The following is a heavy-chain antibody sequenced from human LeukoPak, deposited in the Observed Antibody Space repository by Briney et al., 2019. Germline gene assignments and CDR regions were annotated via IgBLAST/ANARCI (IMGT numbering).Heavy chain of an antibody. CDR3: AKSYDFWSGYYTAY. Sequence: GGSLRLSCAASGFTFSSYAMSWVRQAPGKGLEWVSAISSSGGSTYYADSVKGRFTISRDNSKNTLYLQMNSLRAEDTAVYYCAKSYDFWSGYYTAYWGQGTLVTVSS. V-gene: IGHV3-23*01. CDR1: GFTFSSYA. D-gene: IGHD3-3*01. CDR2: ISSSGGST. J-gene: IGHJ4*02.